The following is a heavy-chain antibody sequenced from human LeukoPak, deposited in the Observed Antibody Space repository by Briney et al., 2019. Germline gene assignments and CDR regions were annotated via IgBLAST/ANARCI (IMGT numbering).Heavy chain of an antibody. V-gene: IGHV3-72*01. D-gene: IGHD3-16*01. CDR3: ARGFRYGSNWGFDY. CDR1: GFTFSSYA. Sequence: GGSLRLSCAASGFTFSSYAMSWVRQAPGKGLEWVARIRGKPHSYSTEYAASVKGRFTISRDDSKNSLYLQMSSLKTEDTAVYYCARGFRYGSNWGFDYWGQGTLVTVSS. CDR2: IRGKPHSYST. J-gene: IGHJ4*02.